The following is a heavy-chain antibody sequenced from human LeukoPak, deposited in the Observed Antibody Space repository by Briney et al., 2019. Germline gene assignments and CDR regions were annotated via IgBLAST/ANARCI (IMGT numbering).Heavy chain of an antibody. Sequence: ASVKVSCKASGYTFTGYYMHWVRQAPGQGLECMGWINPNSGGTNYAQKFQGRVTMTRDTSISTAYMELSRLRSDDTAVYYCARIEMATTQGVYYFDYWGQGTLVTVSS. CDR1: GYTFTGYY. CDR3: ARIEMATTQGVYYFDY. D-gene: IGHD5-24*01. J-gene: IGHJ4*02. CDR2: INPNSGGT. V-gene: IGHV1-2*02.